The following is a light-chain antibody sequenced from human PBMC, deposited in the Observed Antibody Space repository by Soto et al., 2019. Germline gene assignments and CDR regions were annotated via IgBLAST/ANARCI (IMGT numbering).Light chain of an antibody. CDR3: QQYNNWPRT. CDR2: GAS. V-gene: IGKV3-20*01. J-gene: IGKJ1*01. Sequence: EIVLTQSPGTLSLSPGERATLSYRASQSVSSSYLAWYQQEPGQAPRLLIYGASSRATGIPDRFSGSGSGTDFTLTISRLEPEDFAVYYCQQYNNWPRTFGQGTKVDIK. CDR1: QSVSSSY.